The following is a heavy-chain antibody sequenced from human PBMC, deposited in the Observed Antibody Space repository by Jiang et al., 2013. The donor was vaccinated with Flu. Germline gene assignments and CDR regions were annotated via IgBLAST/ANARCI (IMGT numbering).Heavy chain of an antibody. CDR3: ATSYYDSSGYHGYYFDY. Sequence: HWVATGVLEKGVEWMGGFDPEDGETIYAQKFQGRVTMTEDTSTDTAYMELSSLRSEDAAVYYCATSYYDSSGYHGYYFDYWGQGTLVTVSS. J-gene: IGHJ4*02. CDR2: FDPEDGET. D-gene: IGHD3-22*01. V-gene: IGHV1-24*01.